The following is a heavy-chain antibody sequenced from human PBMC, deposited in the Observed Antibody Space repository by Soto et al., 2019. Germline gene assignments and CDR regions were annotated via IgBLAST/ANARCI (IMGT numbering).Heavy chain of an antibody. CDR2: IGTAGDA. CDR3: ARAFITGVLDY. J-gene: IGHJ4*02. D-gene: IGHD3-10*01. V-gene: IGHV3-13*04. Sequence: EVQLLESGGGLLQPGGSLGLSCAASGFTFSSYARHGVRQVTGKGLEWVSAIGTAGDAYYPNSVKGRFTISRENAKNSLYLQMNSLRAGDTAVYYCARAFITGVLDYWGQGTLVTVSS. CDR1: GFTFSSYA.